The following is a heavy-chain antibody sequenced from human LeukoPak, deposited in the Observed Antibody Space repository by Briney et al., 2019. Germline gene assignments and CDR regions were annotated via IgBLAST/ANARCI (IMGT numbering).Heavy chain of an antibody. Sequence: GGSLRLSCAASGFTFSSYGMHWVRQAPGKGLEWVAVISYDGSNKYYADSVKGRFTISRDNSKNTLYLQMNSLRAEDTAVYYCAKPLTATYYYGSGSYYNIASDCWGQGTLVTVSS. D-gene: IGHD3-10*01. V-gene: IGHV3-30*18. J-gene: IGHJ4*02. CDR2: ISYDGSNK. CDR1: GFTFSSYG. CDR3: AKPLTATYYYGSGSYYNIASDC.